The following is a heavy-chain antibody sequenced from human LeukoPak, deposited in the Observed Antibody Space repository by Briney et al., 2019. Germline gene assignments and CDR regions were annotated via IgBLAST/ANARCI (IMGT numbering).Heavy chain of an antibody. Sequence: GGSLRLSCAASGFTFSSYAMSWVRQAPGKGLEWVSAISGSGGSTYYADSVKGRFTISRDNSKNTLYLQMNSLRGEDTAVYYCAKASRFLEWLLYDYYMDVWGKGTTVTVSS. CDR2: ISGSGGST. D-gene: IGHD3-3*01. J-gene: IGHJ6*03. V-gene: IGHV3-23*01. CDR3: AKASRFLEWLLYDYYMDV. CDR1: GFTFSSYA.